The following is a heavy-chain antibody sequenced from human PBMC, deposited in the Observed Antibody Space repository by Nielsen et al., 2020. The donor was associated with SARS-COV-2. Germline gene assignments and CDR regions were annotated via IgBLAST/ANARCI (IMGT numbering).Heavy chain of an antibody. J-gene: IGHJ5*02. CDR3: ARRIGGWFDP. CDR1: GGSISSSSYY. Sequence: SETLSLTCAASGGSISSSSYYWGWIRQPPGKGLEWIGSIYYSGSTNYNPSLKSRVTISVHTSKNQFSLKLSSVTAADTAVYYCARRIGGWFDPWGQGTLVTVSS. V-gene: IGHV4-39*07. D-gene: IGHD1-26*01. CDR2: IYYSGST.